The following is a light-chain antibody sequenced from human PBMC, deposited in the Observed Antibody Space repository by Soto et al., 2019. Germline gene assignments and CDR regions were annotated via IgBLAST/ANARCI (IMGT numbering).Light chain of an antibody. CDR3: QEYNSDSST. CDR2: RSS. CDR1: PSISMW. J-gene: IGKJ1*01. V-gene: IGKV1-5*03. Sequence: DIQMTQSPSTLSASVGDRGTITCRARPSISMWLAWYQQKPGRAPKLLIYRSSNLETGVPSRFSGAGSGTEFTLTISSLQPDDLGTYFCQEYNSDSSTFGQGTKVEIK.